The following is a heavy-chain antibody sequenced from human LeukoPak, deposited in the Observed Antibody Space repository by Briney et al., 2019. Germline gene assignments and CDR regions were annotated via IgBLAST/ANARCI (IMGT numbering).Heavy chain of an antibody. CDR1: GYTFTGYY. Sequence: GASVKVSCKASGYTFTGYYMHWVRQAPGQGLEWMGWINPNSGGTNYAQKFQGRVTMTRDTSISTAYMELSRLRSDDTAVYYCAKEDTATHIYFDYWGQGTLVTVSS. CDR3: AKEDTATHIYFDY. CDR2: INPNSGGT. V-gene: IGHV1-2*02. J-gene: IGHJ4*02. D-gene: IGHD5-18*01.